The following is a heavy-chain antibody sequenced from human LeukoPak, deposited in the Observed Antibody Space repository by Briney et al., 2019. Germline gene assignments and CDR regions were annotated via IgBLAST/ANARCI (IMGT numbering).Heavy chain of an antibody. V-gene: IGHV3-7*01. D-gene: IGHD3-10*01. Sequence: GGSLRLSCAVSGFTYSDYWRTWVREATGKAVEWVANLKYYGNEKHYLYFVKGLFTISSDHAQHSLCLQMNGLRTEDTALYYCARHAPVRGVRIYPSDYCGQGTLVPLSS. CDR3: ARHAPVRGVRIYPSDY. J-gene: IGHJ4*02. CDR2: LKYYGNEK. CDR1: GFTYSDYW.